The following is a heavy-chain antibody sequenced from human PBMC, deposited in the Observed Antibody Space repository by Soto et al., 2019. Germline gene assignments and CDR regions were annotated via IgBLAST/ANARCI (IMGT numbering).Heavy chain of an antibody. J-gene: IGHJ4*02. CDR1: GFTFSSSW. CDR3: SRSLNS. CDR2: INPDGSEK. V-gene: IGHV3-7*01. Sequence: GSLRLSCAASGFTFSSSWMDWVRQAPGKGLEWVANINPDGSEKHYVGSVEGRFTVSRDSAKNSLYLQMSSLTAEDSALYYCSRSLNSWGQGTRVTVSS.